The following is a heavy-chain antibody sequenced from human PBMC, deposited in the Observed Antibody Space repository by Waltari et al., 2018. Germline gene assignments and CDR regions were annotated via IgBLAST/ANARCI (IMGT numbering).Heavy chain of an antibody. CDR1: GGSTSTYY. CDR2: INYSGSS. V-gene: IGHV4-59*01. D-gene: IGHD1-26*01. CDR3: ARADTSTSYFYYYMDV. J-gene: IGHJ6*03. Sequence: QVQLQESGPGLVKPSETLSLTCTVSGGSTSTYYWRWVRQSPGQGLEWICYINYSGSSVYNPSLRSRVAISLDTPNNQFSLRLRSVTAADAAIYYCARADTSTSYFYYYMDVWGKGTTVTVSS.